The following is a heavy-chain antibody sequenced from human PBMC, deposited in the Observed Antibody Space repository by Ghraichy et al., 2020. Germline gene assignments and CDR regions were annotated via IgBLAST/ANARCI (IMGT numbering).Heavy chain of an antibody. CDR1: GFTFSDHY. CDR2: TRNKANSYTT. V-gene: IGHV3-72*01. D-gene: IGHD2-21*01. J-gene: IGHJ4*02. Sequence: GGSLRLSCAASGFTFSDHYMDWVRQAPGKGLEWVGRTRNKANSYTTEYAASVKGRFTISRDDSKNSLYLQMNSLKTDDTAVYYCTRIGTGGEAGDFWGQGTLVTVSS. CDR3: TRIGTGGEAGDF.